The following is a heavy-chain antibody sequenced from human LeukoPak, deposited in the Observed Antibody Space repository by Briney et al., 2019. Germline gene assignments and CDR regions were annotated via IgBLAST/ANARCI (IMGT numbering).Heavy chain of an antibody. CDR2: IYYSGST. CDR1: GGSISSTSYY. CDR3: ARAYSSGWAYFQH. D-gene: IGHD6-19*01. J-gene: IGHJ1*01. V-gene: IGHV4-39*07. Sequence: SETLSLTCTVSGGSISSTSYYWGWIRQPPGKGLEWIGSIYYSGSTYYNPSLKSRATISVDTSKNQLSLWLSSVTAADTAVYYCARAYSSGWAYFQHWGQGTLVTVSS.